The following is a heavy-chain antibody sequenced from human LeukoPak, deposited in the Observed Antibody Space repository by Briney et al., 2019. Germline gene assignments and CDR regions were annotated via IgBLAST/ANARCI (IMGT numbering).Heavy chain of an antibody. CDR2: INQGRSAI. CDR3: ARLLDESTVYDL. CDR1: GFTFSSYW. Sequence: GGSLRLSCAASGFTFSSYWMSWVRQAPGKGLEWVASINQGRSAIYYLDSVRGRFIISRDNAENLLSLQMNSLRAEDTAMYYCARLLDESTVYDLWGQGTLVTVSS. J-gene: IGHJ5*02. D-gene: IGHD2-8*01. V-gene: IGHV3-7*01.